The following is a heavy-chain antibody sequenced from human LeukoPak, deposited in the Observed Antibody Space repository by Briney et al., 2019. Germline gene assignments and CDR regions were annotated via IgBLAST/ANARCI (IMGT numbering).Heavy chain of an antibody. J-gene: IGHJ4*02. D-gene: IGHD6-19*01. CDR3: ARRLGPDY. V-gene: IGHV3-30*04. CDR1: GFTFSSYA. Sequence: GGSLRLSCAASGFTFSSYAMHWVRQAPGKGLEWVAVISYDGSNKYYADSVKGRFTISRDNSKNTLYLQMNSLRAEDTAVYYCARRLGPDYWGQGTLVTVSS. CDR2: ISYDGSNK.